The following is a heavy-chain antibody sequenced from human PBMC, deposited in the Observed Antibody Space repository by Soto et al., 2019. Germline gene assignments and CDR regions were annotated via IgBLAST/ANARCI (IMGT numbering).Heavy chain of an antibody. CDR1: GGSISSHS. Sequence: SENLSLTCTVSGGSISSHSWSWIRQPPGKGLEWIGYIYYSGSTNYNPSLKSRVTISVDTSKNQFSLKLSSVTAADTAVYYCERSISSGWRKRGSFDPWGQGTLVTGS. D-gene: IGHD6-19*01. J-gene: IGHJ5*02. CDR2: IYYSGST. CDR3: ERSISSGWRKRGSFDP. V-gene: IGHV4-59*11.